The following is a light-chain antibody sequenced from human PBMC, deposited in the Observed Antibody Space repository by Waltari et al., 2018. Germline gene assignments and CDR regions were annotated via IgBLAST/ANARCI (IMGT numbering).Light chain of an antibody. CDR2: ENF. J-gene: IGLJ2*01. V-gene: IGLV6-57*04. CDR1: GGSIASDY. CDR3: QSSDNNTVF. Sequence: FLLTQPHSVSESPGKTITISCTRSGGSIASDYVQWYQQRPGSAPTTVIFENFQRPSGVPQRFSVSIDSSSNSASLIISGLKTEDEADYYCQSSDNNTVFFGGGTRLTVL.